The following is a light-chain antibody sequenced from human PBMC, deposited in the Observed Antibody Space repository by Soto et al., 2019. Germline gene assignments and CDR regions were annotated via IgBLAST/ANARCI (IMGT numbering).Light chain of an antibody. CDR3: NSYRTNYTWL. CDR1: TSNIGTYG. J-gene: IGLJ3*02. Sequence: QSVLTQPPSVSGAPGQTVSIACTGSTSNIGTYGVHWYQDLPGSAPKLLIYGSKNRPSGVPDRFSGSKSGNTASLTISGLQAEDEADYYCNSYRTNYTWLFGGGTKVTVL. CDR2: GSK. V-gene: IGLV1-40*01.